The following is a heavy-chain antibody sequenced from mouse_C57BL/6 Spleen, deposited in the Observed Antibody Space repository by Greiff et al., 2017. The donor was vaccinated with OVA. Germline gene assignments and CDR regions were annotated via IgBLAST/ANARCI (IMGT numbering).Heavy chain of an antibody. CDR1: GYSFTGYY. J-gene: IGHJ2*01. CDR2: INPSTGGT. V-gene: IGHV1-42*01. D-gene: IGHD1-1*01. Sequence: EVKLMESGPELVKPGASVKISCKASGYSFTGYYMNWVKQSPEKSLEWIGEINPSTGGTTYNQKFKAKATLTVDKSSSTAYMQLKSLTSEDSAVYYCARLGYYGSSYGYYFDYWGQGTTLTVSS. CDR3: ARLGYYGSSYGYYFDY.